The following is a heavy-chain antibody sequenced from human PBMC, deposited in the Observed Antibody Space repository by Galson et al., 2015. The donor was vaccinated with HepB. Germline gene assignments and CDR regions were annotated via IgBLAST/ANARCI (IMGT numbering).Heavy chain of an antibody. CDR3: ARMVILTGYSDY. CDR1: GYTFSSYG. CDR2: ISGYSGDT. D-gene: IGHD3-9*01. J-gene: IGHJ4*02. Sequence: SVKVSCKASGYTFSSYGITWVRQAPGQGLEWMGWISGYSGDTKYAQKLQGRVIMTTDTSTSTAYTELRNLRSDDTAKYFRARMVILTGYSDYWGQGTLVTVSS. V-gene: IGHV1-18*04.